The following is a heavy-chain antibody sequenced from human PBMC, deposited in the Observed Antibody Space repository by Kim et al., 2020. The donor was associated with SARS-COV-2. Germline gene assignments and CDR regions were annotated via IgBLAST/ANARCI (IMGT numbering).Heavy chain of an antibody. J-gene: IGHJ4*02. D-gene: IGHD4-17*01. Sequence: STYYADSVKGRFTISRDTSKNALYLQMNSLRAEDTAIYYCAKRTSDYADRYSGQGTPVTVSS. V-gene: IGHV3-23*01. CDR3: AKRTSDYADRY. CDR2: ST.